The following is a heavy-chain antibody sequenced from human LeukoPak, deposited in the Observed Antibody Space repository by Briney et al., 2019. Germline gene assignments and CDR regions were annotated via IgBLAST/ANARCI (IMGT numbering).Heavy chain of an antibody. CDR3: AGYKVTAMAKGPFDY. CDR1: GGSISGYY. J-gene: IGHJ4*02. CDR2: IYYSGST. Sequence: SETLSLTCTVSGGSISGYYWSWIRQPPGKGLEWIGYIYYSGSTSYNPSLKSRVTISVDTPKNQFSLKLSSVTAADTAVYYCAGYKVTAMAKGPFDYWGQGTLVTVSS. V-gene: IGHV4-59*01. D-gene: IGHD5-18*01.